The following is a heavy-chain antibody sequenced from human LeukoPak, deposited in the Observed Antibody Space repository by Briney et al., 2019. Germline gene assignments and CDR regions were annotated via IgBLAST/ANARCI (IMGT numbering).Heavy chain of an antibody. CDR2: INPSGGST. Sequence: ASVKVSCKASGYTFTSYYMHWVRQAAGQGHEWMGIINPSGGSTIYAQKFQGRVTMTEDTSTDTAYMELSSLRSEDTAVYYCATDLSEYGSSWFDYWGQGTLVTVSS. V-gene: IGHV1-46*01. J-gene: IGHJ5*01. D-gene: IGHD6-13*01. CDR3: ATDLSEYGSSWFDY. CDR1: GYTFTSYY.